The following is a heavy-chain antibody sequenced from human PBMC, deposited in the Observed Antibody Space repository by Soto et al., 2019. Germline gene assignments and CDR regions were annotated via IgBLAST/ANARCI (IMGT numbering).Heavy chain of an antibody. CDR3: ARADRIVVPAAIGY. Sequence: ASVKVSCKASGGTFSSYAISWVRQAPGQGLEWMGGIIPIFGTANYAQKFQGRVTITADESTSTAYMELSSLRSEDTAVYYCARADRIVVPAAIGYWGQGTLVTVSS. J-gene: IGHJ4*02. V-gene: IGHV1-69*13. CDR1: GGTFSSYA. CDR2: IIPIFGTA. D-gene: IGHD2-2*01.